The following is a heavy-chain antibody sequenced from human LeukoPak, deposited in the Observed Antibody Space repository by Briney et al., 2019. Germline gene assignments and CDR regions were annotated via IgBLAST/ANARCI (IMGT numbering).Heavy chain of an antibody. D-gene: IGHD3-22*01. CDR3: ARRCHDSSGYYYFDY. CDR1: GGSISSSSYY. J-gene: IGHJ4*02. CDR2: IYYSGST. V-gene: IGHV4-39*01. Sequence: NSSETLSLTCTVSGGSISSSSYYWGWIRQPPGKGLEWIGSIYYSGSTYYNPSLKSRVTISVDTSKNQFSLKLSSVTAADTAVYYCARRCHDSSGYYYFDYWGQGTLVTVSS.